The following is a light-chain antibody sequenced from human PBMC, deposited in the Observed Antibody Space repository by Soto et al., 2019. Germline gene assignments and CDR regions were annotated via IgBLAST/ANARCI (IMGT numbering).Light chain of an antibody. Sequence: SYELTQPTSVSVAPGQTARITCGGSNIGRKSVHWYQQKPGQAPVVVVYDDRDRPSGVSNRFSGSKSDNTASLTITGLQAEDEASYYCSSYTITHIPVIFGGGDQADRP. V-gene: IGLV3-21*02. CDR3: SSYTITHIPVI. J-gene: IGLJ2*01. CDR1: NIGRKS. CDR2: DDR.